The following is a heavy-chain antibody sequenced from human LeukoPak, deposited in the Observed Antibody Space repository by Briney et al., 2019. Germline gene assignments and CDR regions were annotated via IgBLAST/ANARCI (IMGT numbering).Heavy chain of an antibody. CDR2: MNPNSGNT. D-gene: IGHD3-3*01. CDR1: GYTFTSCD. V-gene: IGHV1-8*01. Sequence: SRASVKVSCKASGYTFTSCDINWVRQATGQGLEWMGWMNPNSGNTGYAQKFQGRVTMTRNTSISTAYMELSSLRSEDTAVYYCARGELRFLEWLIPLDPWGQGTLVTVSS. CDR3: ARGELRFLEWLIPLDP. J-gene: IGHJ5*02.